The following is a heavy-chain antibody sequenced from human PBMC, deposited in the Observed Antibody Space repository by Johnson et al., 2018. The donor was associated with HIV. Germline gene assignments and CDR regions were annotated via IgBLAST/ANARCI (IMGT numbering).Heavy chain of an antibody. CDR2: IKHDGSEK. J-gene: IGHJ3*02. Sequence: VQLVESGGGVVQPGRYLRLSCAASGFTFSRYWLNWVRQAPGKGLEWVANIKHDGSEKHYVDAVKGRFTISRDNANNSLYLQMNSLRAEDTALYYCAKDLRSVNLDAFDIWGQGTMVTVSS. CDR1: GFTFSRYW. V-gene: IGHV3-7*03. CDR3: AKDLRSVNLDAFDI. D-gene: IGHD5/OR15-5a*01.